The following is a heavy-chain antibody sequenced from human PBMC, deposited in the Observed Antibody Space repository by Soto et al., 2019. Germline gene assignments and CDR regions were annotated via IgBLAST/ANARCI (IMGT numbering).Heavy chain of an antibody. V-gene: IGHV6-1*01. Sequence: PXQXLSITCAISGDXVSSSSHAWNWIRQSPSRGLEWLGRTYYRSKWYNDYTVSVKSRITINPDTSKNKFSLQLSSVNTEDTAVYSCTRARSGSWDYFYGMDVWGQGTTGTVSS. CDR2: TYYRSKWYN. CDR3: TRARSGSWDYFYGMDV. CDR1: GDXVSSSSHA. J-gene: IGHJ6*02. D-gene: IGHD6-13*01.